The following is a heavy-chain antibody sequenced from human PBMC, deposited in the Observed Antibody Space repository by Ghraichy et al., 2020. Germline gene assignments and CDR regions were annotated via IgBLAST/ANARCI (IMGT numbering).Heavy chain of an antibody. CDR2: ISSSGSTI. V-gene: IGHV3-11*01. CDR1: GFTFSDYY. D-gene: IGHD3-3*01. J-gene: IGHJ4*02. Sequence: GGSLRLSCAASGFTFSDYYMSWIRQAPGKGLEWVSYISSSGSTIYYADSVKGRFTISRDNAKNSLYLQMNSLRAEDTAVYYCAREGGMEGGGFWSGYYRLSNYYFDYWGQGTLVTVSS. CDR3: AREGGMEGGGFWSGYYRLSNYYFDY.